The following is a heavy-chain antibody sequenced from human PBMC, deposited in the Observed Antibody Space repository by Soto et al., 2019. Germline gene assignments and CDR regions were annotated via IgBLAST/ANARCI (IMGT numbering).Heavy chain of an antibody. CDR3: ARDQGSHPGE. J-gene: IGHJ4*02. Sequence: QVQLQESGPGLVRPSGTVSLTCAVSGVSISSDNWWSWVRQPPGKALEWIGEIHHSGSTNYNPSRKSRVTMSVVPSKDLFSLTLNSVTAADTAFYYCARDQGSHPGEWGQGTLVSVSS. CDR2: IHHSGST. CDR1: GVSISSDNW. V-gene: IGHV4-4*02. D-gene: IGHD6-13*01.